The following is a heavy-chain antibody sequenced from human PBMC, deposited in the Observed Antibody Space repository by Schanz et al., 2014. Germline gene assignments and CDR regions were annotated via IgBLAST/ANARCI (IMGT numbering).Heavy chain of an antibody. CDR2: IYYSGST. CDR1: GGSISRGFYS. V-gene: IGHV4-30-2*01. J-gene: IGHJ6*02. CDR3: AREDRYYHGLDV. Sequence: QLQLQESGSGLVKPSQTLSLTCAVSGGSISRGFYSWNWIRQPPGRGLEWIGCIYYSGSTYYNPSRKPRVTISITSSKAQFSLSLNSVTAADTAVYYCAREDRYYHGLDVWGQGTTVTVS.